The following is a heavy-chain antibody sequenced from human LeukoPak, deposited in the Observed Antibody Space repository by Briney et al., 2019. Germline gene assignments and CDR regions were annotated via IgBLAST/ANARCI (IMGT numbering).Heavy chain of an antibody. D-gene: IGHD6-13*01. CDR2: ISSSSSTI. CDR3: ARDFGSAGHDY. J-gene: IGHJ4*02. V-gene: IGHV3-48*04. Sequence: GGSLRLSCAASGFTFSRFSMNWVRQAPGKGLVWVSYISSSSSTIYYADSVKCRFTISRDNAKNSLYLQMNSLRAEDTAVYYCARDFGSAGHDYWGQGTLVTVSS. CDR1: GFTFSRFS.